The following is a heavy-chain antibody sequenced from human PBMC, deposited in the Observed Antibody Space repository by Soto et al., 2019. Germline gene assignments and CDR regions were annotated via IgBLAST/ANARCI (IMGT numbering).Heavy chain of an antibody. J-gene: IGHJ6*03. CDR3: ARNGAYGDYEDYYYYYYMDV. CDR2: IYYSGST. D-gene: IGHD4-17*01. CDR1: GGSISSYY. V-gene: IGHV4-59*01. Sequence: SETLSLTCTVSGGSISSYYWSWIRQPPGKGLEWIGYIYYSGSTNYNPSLKSRVTISVDTSKNQFPLKLSSVTAADTAVYYCARNGAYGDYEDYYYYYYMDVWGKGTTVTVSS.